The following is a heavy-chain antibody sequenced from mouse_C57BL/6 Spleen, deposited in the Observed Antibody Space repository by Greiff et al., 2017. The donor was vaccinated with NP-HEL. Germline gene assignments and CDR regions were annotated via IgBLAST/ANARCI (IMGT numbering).Heavy chain of an antibody. Sequence: VQLQQSGPGLVKPSQSLSLTCSVTGYSITSGYYWNWLRQFPGNKLEWMGYISYDGSNNYNPSLKNRISITRDTSKNQFFLKLNSVTTEDTATYYCGRGGGFNGYFDVWGTGTTVTVSS. V-gene: IGHV3-6*01. J-gene: IGHJ1*03. CDR2: ISYDGSN. CDR1: GYSITSGYY. CDR3: GRGGGFNGYFDV.